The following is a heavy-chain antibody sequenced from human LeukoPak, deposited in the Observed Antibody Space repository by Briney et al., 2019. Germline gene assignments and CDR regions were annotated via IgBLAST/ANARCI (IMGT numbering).Heavy chain of an antibody. CDR3: ASDPLSSSSFDY. D-gene: IGHD6-13*01. CDR2: ISGSGGST. V-gene: IGHV3-48*01. Sequence: QTGGSLRLSCAGSGFTFSSYSMNWVRQAPGKGLEWVSAISGSGGSTYYADSVKGRFTISRDNAKNSLYLQMNSLRAEDTAVYYCASDPLSSSSFDYWGQGTLVTVSS. J-gene: IGHJ4*02. CDR1: GFTFSSYS.